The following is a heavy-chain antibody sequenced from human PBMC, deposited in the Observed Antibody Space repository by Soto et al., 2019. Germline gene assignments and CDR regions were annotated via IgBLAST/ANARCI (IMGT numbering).Heavy chain of an antibody. V-gene: IGHV1-69*02. Sequence: QIQLVQSGAEVKKPGSSVKVSCKASGGTFSIYTISWVRQAPGQGLEWMGRFIPILGLANYAQKFQGRVTITADKSTSTAYMELSSLRSEDTALNYCASRYASCAYWGQGTLVTVSS. CDR1: GGTFSIYT. J-gene: IGHJ4*02. CDR2: FIPILGLA. D-gene: IGHD2-8*01. CDR3: ASRYASCAY.